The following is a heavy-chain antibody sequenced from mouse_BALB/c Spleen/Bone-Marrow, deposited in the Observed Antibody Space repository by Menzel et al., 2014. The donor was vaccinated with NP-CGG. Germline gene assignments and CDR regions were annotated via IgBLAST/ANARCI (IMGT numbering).Heavy chain of an antibody. J-gene: IGHJ4*01. CDR3: ARRGYAMDY. CDR1: GYTFTSYW. CDR2: IYPGDGDT. V-gene: IGHV1-87*01. Sequence: SGAELVRPGASVKLSCKASGYTFTSYWMQWVKQRPGQGLEWIGAIYPGDGDTRYTQKFKGKATLTADKSSSTAYMQLSSLASEDSAVYYCARRGYAMDYWGQGTSVTVSS.